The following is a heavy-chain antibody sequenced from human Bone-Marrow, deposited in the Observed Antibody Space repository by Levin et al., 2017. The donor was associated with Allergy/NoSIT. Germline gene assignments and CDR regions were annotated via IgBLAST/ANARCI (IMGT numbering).Heavy chain of an antibody. V-gene: IGHV3-23*01. Sequence: GESLKISCAASGFTFSNYAMSWVRQAPGKGLEWISAISPNGGDTFYSEAVRGRLTISRDNSNVYLQMSSLRADDTAVYCWAKDRYDSSGYYLSGIDSWGQGTLVTVSS. CDR2: ISPNGGDT. J-gene: IGHJ4*02. D-gene: IGHD3-22*01. CDR1: GFTFSNYA. CDR3: AKDRYDSSGYYLSGIDS.